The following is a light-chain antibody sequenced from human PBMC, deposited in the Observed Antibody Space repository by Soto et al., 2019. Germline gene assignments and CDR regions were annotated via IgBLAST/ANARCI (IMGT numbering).Light chain of an antibody. V-gene: IGLV2-14*02. CDR1: SSDVGLYNL. CDR2: EVN. Sequence: QSALTQPASVAGSPGQSITISCTGTSSDVGLYNLVSWYQQHPGKAPKFMIYEVNKRSSGISFRFSGSKSGTSASLAISGLQSEDEADYYCAAWDDTLNAWVFGGGTKLTVL. CDR3: AAWDDTLNAWV. J-gene: IGLJ3*02.